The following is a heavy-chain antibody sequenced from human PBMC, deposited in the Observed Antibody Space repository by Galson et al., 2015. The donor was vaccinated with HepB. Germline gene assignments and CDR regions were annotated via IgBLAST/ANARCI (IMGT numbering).Heavy chain of an antibody. J-gene: IGHJ4*02. CDR1: GGTFPNSQ. V-gene: IGHV1-69*13. D-gene: IGHD4-17*01. CDR2: IAPRFGRT. CDR3: AGDAAGGDYDDEDFPPYFDS. Sequence: SVKVSCKVSGGTFPNSQINWVRQAPGQGLEWMGVIAPRFGRTNYAQKFLGRVTITADGSSTPVHMDLNSLKFEDTAVYFCAGDAAGGDYDDEDFPPYFDSWGQGTLVTVSS.